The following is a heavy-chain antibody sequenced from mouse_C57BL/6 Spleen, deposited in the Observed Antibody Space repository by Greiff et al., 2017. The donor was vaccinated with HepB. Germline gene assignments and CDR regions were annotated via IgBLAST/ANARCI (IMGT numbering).Heavy chain of an antibody. CDR1: GFTFSDYG. D-gene: IGHD2-5*01. J-gene: IGHJ3*01. CDR3: ARPYYSNAAWFAY. Sequence: EVKLVESGGGLVKPGGSLKLSCAASGFTFSDYGMHWVRQAPEKGLEWVAYISSGSSTIYYADTVKGRFTISRDNAKNTLFLQMTSLRSEDTAMYYCARPYYSNAAWFAYWGQGTLVTVSA. CDR2: ISSGSSTI. V-gene: IGHV5-17*01.